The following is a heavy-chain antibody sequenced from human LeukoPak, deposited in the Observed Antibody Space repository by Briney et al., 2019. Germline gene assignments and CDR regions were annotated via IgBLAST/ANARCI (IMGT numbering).Heavy chain of an antibody. D-gene: IGHD1-14*01. CDR1: GYTFSSFG. V-gene: IGHV1-18*01. J-gene: IGHJ5*01. CDR2: ISAYTGIA. Sequence: GASVKVSCKASGYTFSSFGITWVRQAPGQGLEWMGWISAYTGIANYAQKLQGRVTMTTDTSTNTAYMELGSLRSDDTAVYYCARYRLTDSPINWFDSWGQGTLVTVSS. CDR3: ARYRLTDSPINWFDS.